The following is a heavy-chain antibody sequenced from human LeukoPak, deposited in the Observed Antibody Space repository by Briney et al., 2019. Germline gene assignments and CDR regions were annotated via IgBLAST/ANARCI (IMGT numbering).Heavy chain of an antibody. CDR1: GFTFSSYA. CDR2: ISYDGSNK. V-gene: IGHV3-30*04. J-gene: IGHJ4*02. D-gene: IGHD5-24*01. Sequence: GRSLRLSCAASGFTFSSYAMHWVRQAPGKGLEWVAIISYDGSNKYYANSVKGRFTISRDNSNNTLYLQMNSLRSEDTAVYYCTNGPSKDGYNYSFDYWGQGTLVTVSS. CDR3: TNGPSKDGYNYSFDY.